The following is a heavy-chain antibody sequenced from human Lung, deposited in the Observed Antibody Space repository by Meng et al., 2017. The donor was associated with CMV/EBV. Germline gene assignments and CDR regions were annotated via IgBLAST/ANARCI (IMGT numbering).Heavy chain of an antibody. V-gene: IGHV4-39*01. CDR1: RGTISSSSYY. CDR2: IYYSGST. J-gene: IGHJ2*01. Sequence: QLQRSCPGLVNPSETLSLTCTVSRGTISSSSYYWGWIRQPPGKGLEWIGSIYYSGSTYYNPSLKSRVTISVDTSKNQFSLKLSSVTAADTAVYYCASPLGILGIVDLWGRGTLVTVSS. D-gene: IGHD7-27*01. CDR3: ASPLGILGIVDL.